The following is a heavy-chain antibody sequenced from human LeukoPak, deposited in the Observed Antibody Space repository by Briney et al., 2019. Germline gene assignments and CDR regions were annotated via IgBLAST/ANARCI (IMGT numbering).Heavy chain of an antibody. Sequence: GGSLRLSCAASGFTFDDYAMHWVRQAPGKGLGWVQGISWNSGSIGYADSVKGRFTISRDNAKNSLYLQMNSLRAEDTALYYCAKDAAFSCVGPTHCSSTSLDYWGQGTLVTVSS. J-gene: IGHJ4*02. CDR2: ISWNSGSI. CDR1: GFTFDDYA. D-gene: IGHD2-2*01. CDR3: AKDAAFSCVGPTHCSSTSLDY. V-gene: IGHV3-9*01.